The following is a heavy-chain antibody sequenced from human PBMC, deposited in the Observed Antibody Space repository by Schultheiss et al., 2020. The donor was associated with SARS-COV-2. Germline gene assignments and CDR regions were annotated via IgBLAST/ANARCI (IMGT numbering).Heavy chain of an antibody. V-gene: IGHV3-73*01. Sequence: GGSLRLSCAASGFTFSGSAMHWVRQASGKGLEWVGRIRSKANNYATSYAASVKGRFTISRDDSKNTAYLQMNSLKTEDTAVYYCSSRRDGYSSPDYWGQGTLVTVSS. D-gene: IGHD5-24*01. CDR2: IRSKANNYAT. CDR3: SSRRDGYSSPDY. CDR1: GFTFSGSA. J-gene: IGHJ4*02.